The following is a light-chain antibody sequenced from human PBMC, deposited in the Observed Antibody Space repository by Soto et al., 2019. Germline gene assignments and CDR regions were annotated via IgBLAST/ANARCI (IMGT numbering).Light chain of an antibody. CDR1: TSNIGSYY. V-gene: IGLV1-47*02. CDR3: AVWDDSLSGPV. Sequence: QSALTQPPSASGPPGQRVTISCSGGTSNIGSYYVYWYQQLPGAAPKLLIYNNNQRPSGVPDRFSGSKSGTSASLAISGLRSDDESDYYCAVWDDSLSGPVFGGGTKLTVL. CDR2: NNN. J-gene: IGLJ3*02.